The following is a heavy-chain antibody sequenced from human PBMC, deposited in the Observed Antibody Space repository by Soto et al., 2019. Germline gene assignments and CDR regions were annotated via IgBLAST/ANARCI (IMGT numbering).Heavy chain of an antibody. D-gene: IGHD7-27*01. V-gene: IGHV4-34*01. CDR2: INYTGST. Sequence: PSETLSLTCAVYGGSFSGYYWSWIRQPPGKGLEWIGEINYTGSTNYNPSLKSRVTMSVDTSKNQFSLNLTSLTAADTAIYYCARANWYSEYWGQGTLVTVSS. CDR1: GGSFSGYY. CDR3: ARANWYSEY. J-gene: IGHJ4*02.